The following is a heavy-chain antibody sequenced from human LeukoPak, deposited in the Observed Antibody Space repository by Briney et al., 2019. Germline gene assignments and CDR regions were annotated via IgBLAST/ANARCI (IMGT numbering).Heavy chain of an antibody. D-gene: IGHD5-18*01. CDR3: ARVQLWLRMAVSWFDP. Sequence: ASVKVSCKASGYTFTSYGISWVRQAPGQGLEWMGWISAYNGNTNYAQKLQGRVTMTTDTSTSTAYMELRSLRSADTAVYYCARVQLWLRMAVSWFDPWGQGTLVTVSS. J-gene: IGHJ5*02. V-gene: IGHV1-18*01. CDR1: GYTFTSYG. CDR2: ISAYNGNT.